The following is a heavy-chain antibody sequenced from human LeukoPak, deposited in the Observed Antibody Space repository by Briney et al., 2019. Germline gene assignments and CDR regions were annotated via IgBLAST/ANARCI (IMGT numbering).Heavy chain of an antibody. Sequence: SQTLSLTCAISGDSVSSNGASWNWIRQSPSRGLEWLGRTYYRSQQWHSDYAPSVKGRITLNPDTSKNQFSLQLNPVPPEDTAVYYCGRETDFGVVTNWGQGTLVTVSS. CDR1: GDSVSSNGAS. D-gene: IGHD3-3*01. V-gene: IGHV6-1*01. CDR2: TYYRSQQWHS. CDR3: GRETDFGVVTN. J-gene: IGHJ4*02.